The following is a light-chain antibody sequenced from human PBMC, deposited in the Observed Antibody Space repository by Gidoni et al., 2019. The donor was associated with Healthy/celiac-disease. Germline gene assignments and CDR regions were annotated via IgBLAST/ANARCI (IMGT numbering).Light chain of an antibody. CDR1: SLRSDY. CDR2: SKN. Sequence: SSELTQDPAVSVALGQTARITCQGDSLRSDYASLYQQKPGQAPVLVIYSKNNRPSGIPVRFSGSSSGNTASLTITGAQAEDEADYYCNSRDSSGNHLVFGGGTKLTVL. J-gene: IGLJ3*02. V-gene: IGLV3-19*01. CDR3: NSRDSSGNHLV.